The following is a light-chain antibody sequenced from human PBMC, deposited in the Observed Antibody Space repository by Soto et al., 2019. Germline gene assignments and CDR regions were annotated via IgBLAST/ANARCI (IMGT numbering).Light chain of an antibody. J-gene: IGKJ1*01. CDR1: QSVSSY. CDR2: DAS. V-gene: IGKV3-11*01. CDR3: QQRSNWPPTWT. Sequence: ELVLTQSPATLSLSPGARATLSCRASQSVSSYLAWYQQKPGQAPSLLIYDASNRATGIPARFSGSVSGTDFTLTISSLEPEEFAVYYCQQRSNWPPTWTFGQGTKVDIK.